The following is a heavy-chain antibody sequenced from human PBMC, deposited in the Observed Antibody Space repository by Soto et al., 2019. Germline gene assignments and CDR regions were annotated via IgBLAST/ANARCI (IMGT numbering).Heavy chain of an antibody. V-gene: IGHV3-15*01. D-gene: IGHD6-6*01. CDR2: IKSKTDGGTT. J-gene: IGHJ3*02. CDR3: TTASGWSLGAFDI. Sequence: PGGSLRLSCAASGFTFSNAWMSWVRQAPWKGLEWVGRIKSKTDGGTTDYAAPVKGRFTISRDDSKNTLSLRMSSLKTEDTAVYYCTTASGWSLGAFDIWGQGTMVTVSS. CDR1: GFTFSNAW.